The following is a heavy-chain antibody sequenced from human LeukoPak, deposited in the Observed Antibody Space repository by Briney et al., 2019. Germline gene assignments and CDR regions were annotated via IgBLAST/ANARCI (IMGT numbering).Heavy chain of an antibody. CDR3: ARGGSHFT. J-gene: IGHJ4*02. V-gene: IGHV4-59*01. Sequence: PSETLSLTCTVSGGSISSYYWSWIRQPPGKGLEWIGYMYNSGSTNYNPSLKSRVTISIDTSKNQFSLKLSSVTAADTAVYYCARGGSHFTWGQGTLVTVSS. D-gene: IGHD1-26*01. CDR1: GGSISSYY. CDR2: MYNSGST.